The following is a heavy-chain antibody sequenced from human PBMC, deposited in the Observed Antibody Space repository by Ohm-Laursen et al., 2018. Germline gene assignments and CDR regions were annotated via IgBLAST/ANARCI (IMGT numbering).Heavy chain of an antibody. CDR3: ARLRTAWGDYYYGMDV. J-gene: IGHJ6*02. CDR2: IYYSGST. Sequence: SETLSLTCTVPGGSISSYYWSWIRQPPGKGLEWIGYIYYSGSTNYNPSLKSRVTISVDTSKNQFSLKLSSVTAADTAVYYCARLRTAWGDYYYGMDVWGQGTTVTVSS. CDR1: GGSISSYY. V-gene: IGHV4-59*08. D-gene: IGHD1-26*01.